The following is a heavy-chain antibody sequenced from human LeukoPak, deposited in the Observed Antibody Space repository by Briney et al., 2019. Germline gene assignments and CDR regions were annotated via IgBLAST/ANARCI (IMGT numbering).Heavy chain of an antibody. D-gene: IGHD4-17*01. Sequence: PGGSLRLSCAASGFTFSSYWMSWVRQAPGKGLEWVSSISSSSSYIYYADSVKGRFTISRDNAKNSLYLQMNSLRAEDTAVYYCATLGLTTVTTTAGMDVWGQGTTVTVSS. CDR2: ISSSSSYI. V-gene: IGHV3-21*01. CDR1: GFTFSSYW. J-gene: IGHJ6*02. CDR3: ATLGLTTVTTTAGMDV.